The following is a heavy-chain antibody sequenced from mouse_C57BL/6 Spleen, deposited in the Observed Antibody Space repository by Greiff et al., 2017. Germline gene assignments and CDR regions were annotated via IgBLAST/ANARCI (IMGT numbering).Heavy chain of an antibody. CDR3: ARAKLSYGAMDY. CDR2: IYPGSGNT. Sequence: QVQLKESGPELVKPGASVKISCKASGYSFTSYYIHWVKQRPGQGLEWIGWIYPGSGNTKYNEKVKGKATLTAYTSSRTAYMQLSSLTSEDSAVYYCARAKLSYGAMDYWGQGTSVTVSS. V-gene: IGHV1-66*01. CDR1: GYSFTSYY. D-gene: IGHD1-1*01. J-gene: IGHJ4*01.